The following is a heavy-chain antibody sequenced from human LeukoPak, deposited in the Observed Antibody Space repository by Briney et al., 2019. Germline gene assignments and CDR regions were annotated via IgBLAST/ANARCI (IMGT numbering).Heavy chain of an antibody. D-gene: IGHD6-19*01. CDR1: GFTFDDYA. CDR3: AKDIGPTAVAGLLDY. CDR2: ISWNSGSI. J-gene: IGHJ4*02. Sequence: PGGSLRPSCAASGFTFDDYAMHWFRQAPGKGLEWVSGISWNSGSIGYADSVKGRFTISRDNAKNSLYLQMNSLRAEDTALYYCAKDIGPTAVAGLLDYWGQGTLVTVSS. V-gene: IGHV3-9*01.